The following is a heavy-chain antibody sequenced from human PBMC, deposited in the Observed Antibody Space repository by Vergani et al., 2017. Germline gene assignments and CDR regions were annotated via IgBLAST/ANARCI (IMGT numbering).Heavy chain of an antibody. CDR2: VVPLFNRP. CDR1: GGTVSNYA. V-gene: IGHV1-69*01. D-gene: IGHD2-2*01. J-gene: IGHJ6*03. Sequence: QVQLVQSGAEVKKPGSSVKVSCKASGGTVSNYAISWVRQAPGQGLEWMGEVVPLFNRPNYAKRFQGRVTITADDWTNTAYLEVNSLTSEDTAVYYCARGPVVQAAIAWDNHFYYYMDVWGKGTTVTVS. CDR3: ARGPVVQAAIAWDNHFYYYMDV.